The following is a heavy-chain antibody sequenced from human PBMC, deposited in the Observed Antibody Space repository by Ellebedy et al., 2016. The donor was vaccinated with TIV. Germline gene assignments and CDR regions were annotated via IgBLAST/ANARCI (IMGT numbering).Heavy chain of an antibody. CDR1: GCSAAFAFNRYA. D-gene: IGHD3-22*01. J-gene: IGHJ4*02. CDR3: AKDPTLDSSDYYGDYFDF. Sequence: PGGSLRLSWAASGCSAAFAFNRYAMGWVRQAPGRGLDWVASILGSGCNTYYADSVKGRFNISIDNSKTTLYLQLSSLRAEDTAVYYCAKDPTLDSSDYYGDYFDFWGQGSLVTVPS. CDR2: ILGSGCNT. V-gene: IGHV3-23*01.